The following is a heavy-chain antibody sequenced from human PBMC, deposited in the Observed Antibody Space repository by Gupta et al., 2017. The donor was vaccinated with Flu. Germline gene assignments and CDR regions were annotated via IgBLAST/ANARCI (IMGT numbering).Heavy chain of an antibody. V-gene: IGHV3-33*01. Sequence: QVQLVESGGGVVQPGRPLRLSCAASGFTLNDNAMPWVRQAPGKGLEWVAILWYDGSKDYYADSVKGRCSISRDNSKNTLYLQVSNLRAEDTAVYYCARDFCSSTSCYSYHCEYWGQGTLVTVSS. D-gene: IGHD2-2*01. CDR2: LWYDGSKD. CDR1: GFTLNDNA. J-gene: IGHJ4*02. CDR3: ARDFCSSTSCYSYHCEY.